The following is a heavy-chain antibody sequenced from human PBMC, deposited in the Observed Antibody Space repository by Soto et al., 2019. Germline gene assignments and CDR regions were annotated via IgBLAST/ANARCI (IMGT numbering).Heavy chain of an antibody. CDR1: GGTFSSYA. D-gene: IGHD1-26*01. CDR3: ARCGYGSGSYYNWFDP. Sequence: QVQLVQSGAEVKKPGASVKVSCKASGGTFSSYAISWVRQAPGQGLEWMGGIIPIFGTANYAQKFQGRVTITADKSTSTAYMELSSLRSEDTAVYSCARCGYGSGSYYNWFDPWGQGTLVTVSS. V-gene: IGHV1-69*06. CDR2: IIPIFGTA. J-gene: IGHJ5*02.